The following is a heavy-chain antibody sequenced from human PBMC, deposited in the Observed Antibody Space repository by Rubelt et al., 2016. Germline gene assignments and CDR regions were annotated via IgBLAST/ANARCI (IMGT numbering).Heavy chain of an antibody. J-gene: IGHJ4*02. CDR2: ISAHNGNT. Sequence: QAQLVHSGVEMRKPGASVKVSCKASGYTFTSYGLSWVRLAPGQGLEWVGWISAHNGNTKSAQKFQGRVTMTTDSSTWTSFLDLKGLRSDDTAIYYCARGAVDSYYLLWGQGTPVIVSS. D-gene: IGHD4-11*01. CDR1: GYTFTSYG. V-gene: IGHV1-18*01. CDR3: ARGAVDSYYLL.